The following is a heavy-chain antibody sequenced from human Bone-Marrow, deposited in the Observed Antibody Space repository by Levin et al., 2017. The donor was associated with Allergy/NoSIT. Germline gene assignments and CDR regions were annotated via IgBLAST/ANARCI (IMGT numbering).Heavy chain of an antibody. CDR2: IKQDGSEK. Sequence: GGSLRLSCAASGFTFSSYWMSWVRQAPGKGLEWVANIKQDGSEKYYVDSVKGRFTISRDNAKNSLYLQMNSLRAEDTAVYYRARAGPYCSSTSCYAGIARYGMDVWGQGTPVTVSS. V-gene: IGHV3-7*01. J-gene: IGHJ6*02. D-gene: IGHD2-2*01. CDR3: ARAGPYCSSTSCYAGIARYGMDV. CDR1: GFTFSSYW.